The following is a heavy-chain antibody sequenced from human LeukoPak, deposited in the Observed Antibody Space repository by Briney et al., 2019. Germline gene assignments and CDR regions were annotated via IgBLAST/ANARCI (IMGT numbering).Heavy chain of an antibody. V-gene: IGHV3-23*01. Sequence: GGSLRLSCVGSGFIFRSYAVTWVRQAPGKGLEWVSSITANGDATYYADSVKGRFTISRDNSKNTLYLQMNSLRAEDTALYYCATSARTYLGSSLDYWGQGTLVTVSS. J-gene: IGHJ4*02. CDR1: GFIFRSYA. CDR3: ATSARTYLGSSLDY. D-gene: IGHD2-15*01. CDR2: ITANGDAT.